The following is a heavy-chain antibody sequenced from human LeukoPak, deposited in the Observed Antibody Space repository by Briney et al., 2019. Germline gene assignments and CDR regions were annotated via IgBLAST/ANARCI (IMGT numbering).Heavy chain of an antibody. CDR3: ARTTTVTAQYYYYGMDV. D-gene: IGHD4-17*01. CDR1: GFTFSSYX. J-gene: IGHJ6*02. CDR2: XXXXGSST. V-gene: IGHV3-74*01. Sequence: PGGSLRLSCAASGFTFSSYXXXXXRQAPGKGLVXVXXXXXXGSSTSYADSVKGRFXISRDNAKNTLYLQMNSLRAEDTGVYYCARTTTVTAQYYYYGMDVWGQGTTVTVSS.